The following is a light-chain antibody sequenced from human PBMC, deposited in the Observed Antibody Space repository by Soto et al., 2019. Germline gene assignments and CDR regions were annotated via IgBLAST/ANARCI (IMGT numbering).Light chain of an antibody. J-gene: IGKJ1*01. CDR2: DAA. CDR3: QRYMGYS. V-gene: IGKV1-5*01. CDR1: QSISHS. Sequence: DIQMTQSPSTLSASIGDRVTITCEACQSISHSLAWYQQKPGKVPKLLIYDAANLGSGVPSRFSGSGSGTDFSLAISSLQPDDFATYYGQRYMGYSFGQGPKVDIK.